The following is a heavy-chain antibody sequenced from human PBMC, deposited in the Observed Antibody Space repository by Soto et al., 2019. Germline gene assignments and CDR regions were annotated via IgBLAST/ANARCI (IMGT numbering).Heavy chain of an antibody. Sequence: QVQLVQSGAEVKKPGASVKVSCKASGYTFTDYYVHWVRQAPGQGLEWLGWINPSGGGTNTAQKFQDRVTMTRDSSISTAYMEWSSLRSDDTAVYYCARSQWQRQPATDYWGQGTLVSVSS. D-gene: IGHD5-12*01. CDR2: INPSGGGT. V-gene: IGHV1-2*02. CDR1: GYTFTDYY. J-gene: IGHJ4*02. CDR3: ARSQWQRQPATDY.